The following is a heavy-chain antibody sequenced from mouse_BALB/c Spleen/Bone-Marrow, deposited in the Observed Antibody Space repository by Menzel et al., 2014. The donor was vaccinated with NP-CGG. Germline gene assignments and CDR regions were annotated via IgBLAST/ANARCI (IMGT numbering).Heavy chain of an antibody. CDR3: ARDDYYAMDY. Sequence: EVKLVESGGGLVQPGGSLRLSCATSGFTFTDYYMSWVRQPPGKALEWLGFIRNKANGYTTEYSASVKGRFTISRDNPQSILYLQMNTLRAEDSATYYRARDDYYAMDYWGQGTSVTVSS. V-gene: IGHV7-3*02. CDR2: IRNKANGYTT. CDR1: GFTFTDYY. J-gene: IGHJ4*01.